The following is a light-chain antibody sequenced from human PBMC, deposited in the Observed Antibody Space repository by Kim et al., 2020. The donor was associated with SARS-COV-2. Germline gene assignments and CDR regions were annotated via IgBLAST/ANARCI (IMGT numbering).Light chain of an antibody. CDR1: QSGGSS. J-gene: IGKJ2*03. Sequence: VSPGEAATLPCRASQSGGSSLAWYQQRPGQAPRLLIYAASTRATGIPARFSGRGSGTDFTLTISSLQSEDFALYYCQQYYSWPPYSFGQGTRLEI. CDR3: QQYYSWPPYS. V-gene: IGKV3-15*01. CDR2: AAS.